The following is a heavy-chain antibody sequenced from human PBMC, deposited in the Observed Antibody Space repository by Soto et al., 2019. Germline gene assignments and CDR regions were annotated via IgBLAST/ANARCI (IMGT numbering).Heavy chain of an antibody. CDR2: MSHSGGT. D-gene: IGHD1-1*01. V-gene: IGHV4-34*01. CDR1: GGFVSSGSYY. CDR3: ARVERGTATTVVDAFDI. Sequence: QVQLQQWGAGLLKPSETLSLICAVYGGFVSSGSYYWSWIRQPPGKGLEWIGGMSHSGGTHFNPSLKSRVTISVDTSKNQFSLKMSSVTAADTALYYCARVERGTATTVVDAFDIWGPGTMVTVSS. J-gene: IGHJ3*02.